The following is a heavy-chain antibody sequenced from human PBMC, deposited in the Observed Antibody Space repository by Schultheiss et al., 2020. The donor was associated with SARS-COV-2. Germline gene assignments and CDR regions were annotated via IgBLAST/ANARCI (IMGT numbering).Heavy chain of an antibody. Sequence: SGPTLVKPTQTLTLTCTFSGFSLSTSGMCVSWIRQPPGKALEWLALIYWNDDKRYSPSLKSRLTITKDTSKSQVVLTMTNMDPVDTATYYCASRGSYPPYFDYWGQGTLVTVSS. J-gene: IGHJ4*02. V-gene: IGHV2-5*08. CDR3: ASRGSYPPYFDY. D-gene: IGHD1-26*01. CDR1: GFSLSTSGMC. CDR2: IYWNDDK.